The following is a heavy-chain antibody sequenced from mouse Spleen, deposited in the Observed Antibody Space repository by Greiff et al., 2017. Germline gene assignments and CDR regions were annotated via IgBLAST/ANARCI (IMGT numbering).Heavy chain of an antibody. CDR1: GYTFTSYW. CDR2: IDPSDSYT. CDR3: AREGVTTAQSPAWFAY. V-gene: IGHV1-69*01. D-gene: IGHD1-2*01. Sequence: QVQLQQPGAELVMPGASVKLSCKASGYTFTSYWMHWVKQRPGQGLEWIGEIDPSDSYTNYNQKFKGKATLTVDKSSSTAYMQLSSLTSEDSAVYYCAREGVTTAQSPAWFAYWGQGTPLTVSS. J-gene: IGHJ2*01.